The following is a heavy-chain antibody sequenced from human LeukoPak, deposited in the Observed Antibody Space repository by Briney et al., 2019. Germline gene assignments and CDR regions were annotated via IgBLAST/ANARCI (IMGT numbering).Heavy chain of an antibody. D-gene: IGHD3-22*01. CDR3: AREGSGSSGYYIDY. V-gene: IGHV1-69*13. J-gene: IGHJ4*02. CDR2: IIPIFGTA. Sequence: ASVKVSCKASGYTFTTYGISWVRQAPGQGLEWMGGIIPIFGTANYAQKFQGRVTITADESTSTAYMELSSLRSEDTAVYYCAREGSGSSGYYIDYWGQGTLVTVSS. CDR1: GYTFTTYG.